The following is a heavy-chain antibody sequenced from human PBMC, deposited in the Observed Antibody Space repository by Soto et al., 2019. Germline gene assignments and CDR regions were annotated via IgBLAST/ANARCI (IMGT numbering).Heavy chain of an antibody. Sequence: PSQTLALPCGISGDSVSSNSAACNLIRQSPSRGLEWLGRTYYRSNWSNDYAVSVKSRITINPDTSKNQFSLQLYSVTPEDTAVYYCAGVSWFRGMDVWGQGTPVTVSS. V-gene: IGHV6-1*01. CDR2: TYYRSNWSN. D-gene: IGHD3-10*01. CDR1: GDSVSSNSAA. J-gene: IGHJ6*02. CDR3: AGVSWFRGMDV.